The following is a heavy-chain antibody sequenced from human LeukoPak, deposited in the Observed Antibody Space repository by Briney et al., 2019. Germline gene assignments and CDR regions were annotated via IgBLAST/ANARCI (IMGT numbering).Heavy chain of an antibody. CDR1: GGSISSSSYY. CDR2: IYYSGST. Sequence: PSETLSLTCTVSGGSISSSSYYWGWIRQPPGKGLEWIGSIYYSGSTYYNPSLKSRVTISVDTSKNQFSLKLSSVTAADTAVYYCARLEGGWYYFDYRGQGTLVTVSS. V-gene: IGHV4-39*01. CDR3: ARLEGGWYYFDY. J-gene: IGHJ4*02. D-gene: IGHD6-19*01.